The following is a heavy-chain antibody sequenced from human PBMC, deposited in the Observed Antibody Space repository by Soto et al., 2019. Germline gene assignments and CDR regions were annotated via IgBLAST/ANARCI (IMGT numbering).Heavy chain of an antibody. CDR1: GFTFSSYA. J-gene: IGHJ4*02. V-gene: IGHV3-23*01. CDR3: AILWGYSSGWYEEGDY. D-gene: IGHD6-19*01. CDR2: ISGSGGST. Sequence: EEQLLESGRGLVQPGGSPRLYCAASGFTFSSYAMSWVRQAPGKGLEWVSAISGSGGSTYYADSVKGRFTISRDNSQNTLYLQMNSLRAEDTAVYYCAILWGYSSGWYEEGDYWGPGTLVTVSS.